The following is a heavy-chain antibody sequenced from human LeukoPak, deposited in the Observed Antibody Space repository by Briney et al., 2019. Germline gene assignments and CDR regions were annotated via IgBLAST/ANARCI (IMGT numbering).Heavy chain of an antibody. CDR2: IYSGGST. Sequence: GGSLRLSCAASGFTVSSNYMSWVRQAPGKGLEWVSVIYSGGSTYYADSVKGRFTISRDNSKNTLYLQMNSLRAEDTAVYYCARDRVGQWLVLWGQGTLVTVSS. V-gene: IGHV3-53*01. D-gene: IGHD6-19*01. J-gene: IGHJ4*02. CDR1: GFTVSSNY. CDR3: ARDRVGQWLVL.